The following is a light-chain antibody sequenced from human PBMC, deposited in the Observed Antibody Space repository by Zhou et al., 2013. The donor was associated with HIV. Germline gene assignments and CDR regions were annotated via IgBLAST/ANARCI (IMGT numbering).Light chain of an antibody. Sequence: DIQMTQSPSTLSASVGDRVTITCRASQSISSWLAWYQQKPGKAPKVLIYKASSLESGVPSRFSGSGSGTEFTLTISSLQPDDFATYYCQQYNSYSGLTFGGGTKVEDQT. CDR2: KAS. CDR3: QQYNSYSGLT. J-gene: IGKJ4*01. V-gene: IGKV1-5*03. CDR1: QSISSW.